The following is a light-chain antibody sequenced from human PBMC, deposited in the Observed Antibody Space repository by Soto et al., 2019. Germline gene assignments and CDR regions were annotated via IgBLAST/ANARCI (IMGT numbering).Light chain of an antibody. V-gene: IGKV3D-20*02. Sequence: EIVLTQSPDTLSLSPGGRATLSCRASQSVTRDYLGWYQQTPGQAPRLLIFGASSRATGIPDRFTGSGSGTDFTLTISRLEPEDFAVYYCQQRTDWPLTFGGGTKLEI. CDR3: QQRTDWPLT. J-gene: IGKJ4*01. CDR1: QSVTRDY. CDR2: GAS.